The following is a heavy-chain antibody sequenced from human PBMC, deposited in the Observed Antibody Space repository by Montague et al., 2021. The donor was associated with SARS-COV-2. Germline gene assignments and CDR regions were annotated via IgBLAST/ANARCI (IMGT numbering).Heavy chain of an antibody. CDR3: VRGYDYVWGSYRYLHCFDP. D-gene: IGHD3-16*02. Sequence: SETLSLTCAVYGGSFSGYYWSWIRQPPGKGLEWIGEINHSGSTNYNPSPKSRVTISVDTSKNQFSLKLSSVTVADTAVYYCVRGYDYVWGSYRYLHCFDPWGQGTLVTVSS. CDR2: INHSGST. J-gene: IGHJ5*02. V-gene: IGHV4-34*01. CDR1: GGSFSGYY.